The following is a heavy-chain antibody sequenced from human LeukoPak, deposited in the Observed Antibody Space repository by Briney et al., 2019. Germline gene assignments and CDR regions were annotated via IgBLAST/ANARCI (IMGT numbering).Heavy chain of an antibody. Sequence: GGSLRLSCTVSGFTFINYNINWVRQVPGKGLEWVSSIGDDDSYVHYADSVKGRFTISRDNAKNSVSLQMNSLRVEDAAIYYCARETYTSWAFDIWGQGTTVTVSS. J-gene: IGHJ3*02. CDR1: GFTFINYN. V-gene: IGHV3-21*01. CDR3: ARETYTSWAFDI. CDR2: IGDDDSYV.